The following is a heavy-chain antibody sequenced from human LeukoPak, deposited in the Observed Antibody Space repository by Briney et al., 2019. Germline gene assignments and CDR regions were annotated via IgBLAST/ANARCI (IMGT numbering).Heavy chain of an antibody. D-gene: IGHD4-11*01. J-gene: IGHJ3*02. V-gene: IGHV4-38-2*02. CDR2: IYHSGST. CDR3: ARDPTNAFDI. Sequence: SETLSLTCTVSGYSISSGYYWGWIRQPPGKGLEWIGSIYHSGSTYYNPSLKSRVTISVDTSKNQFSLKLSSVTAADTAVYYCARDPTNAFDIWGQGTMVTVSS. CDR1: GYSISSGYY.